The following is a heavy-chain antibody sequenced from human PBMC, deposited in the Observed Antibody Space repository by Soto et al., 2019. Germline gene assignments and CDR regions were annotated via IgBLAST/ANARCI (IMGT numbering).Heavy chain of an antibody. CDR2: ISYDGSNK. D-gene: IGHD6-13*01. CDR3: AKSPGGSSWYMDYYYYGMDV. Sequence: PGGSLRLSCAASGFTFSSYGMHWVRQAPGKGLEWVAVISYDGSNKYYADSVKGRFTISRDNSKNTLYLQMNSLRAEDTAVYYCAKSPGGSSWYMDYYYYGMDVWGQGTTVTVSS. V-gene: IGHV3-30*18. J-gene: IGHJ6*02. CDR1: GFTFSSYG.